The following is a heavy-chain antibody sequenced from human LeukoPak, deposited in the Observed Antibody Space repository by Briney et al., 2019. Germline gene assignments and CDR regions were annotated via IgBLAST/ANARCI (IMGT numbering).Heavy chain of an antibody. Sequence: GGSLRLSCSASGFIFSTYNMNWVRQAPGKGLEWISFINSNSKNIYYADSVKGRFTISRDNARNSLYLQMNALRVEDTAVYFCARGSYASGSSYWGQGTLVTVPS. V-gene: IGHV3-48*01. CDR2: INSNSKNI. CDR3: ARGSYASGSSY. D-gene: IGHD3-10*01. J-gene: IGHJ4*02. CDR1: GFIFSTYN.